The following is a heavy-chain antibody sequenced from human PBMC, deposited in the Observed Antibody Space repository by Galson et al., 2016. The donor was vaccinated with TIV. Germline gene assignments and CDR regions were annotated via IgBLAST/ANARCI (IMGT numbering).Heavy chain of an antibody. Sequence: TLSLTCSVFGGSISNGDYYWTWIRQPPGKGLEWIGYVYYSGATNYNPSLKRRFTLSVDRSTNQFSLRLNSVTAADTAVYSCARCRGDYYYGIDVWGQGTTVTVSS. D-gene: IGHD4-17*01. CDR3: ARCRGDYYYGIDV. V-gene: IGHV4-30-4*08. J-gene: IGHJ6*02. CDR2: VYYSGAT. CDR1: GGSISNGDYY.